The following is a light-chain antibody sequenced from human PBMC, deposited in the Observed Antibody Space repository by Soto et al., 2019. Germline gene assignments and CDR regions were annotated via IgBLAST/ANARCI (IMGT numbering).Light chain of an antibody. CDR2: GAS. CDR1: QIISGN. Sequence: EIVMTQSPCTLSVSPGERSTLSCISIQIISGNLVWYQQKPGQAPRLLIYGASTRATGIPARFSGSGSGTEFTLTISSLQSEDFAVYYCQQYNNWPQITFGQGTRLEIK. CDR3: QQYNNWPQIT. J-gene: IGKJ5*01. V-gene: IGKV3-15*01.